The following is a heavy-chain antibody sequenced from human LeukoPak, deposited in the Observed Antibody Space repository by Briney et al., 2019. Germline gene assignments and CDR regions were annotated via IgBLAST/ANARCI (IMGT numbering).Heavy chain of an antibody. V-gene: IGHV3-53*01. J-gene: IGHJ4*02. CDR1: GFTFGSFA. CDR3: ARVLSVSYCDS. CDR2: IYSGGST. D-gene: IGHD2/OR15-2a*01. Sequence: GGSLRLSCAASGFTFGSFAMLWVRQAPGKGLEWVSVIYSGGSTYYADSVKGRFTISRDNSKNTLYLQMNSLRGEDTAVYYCARVLSVSYCDSWGQGTLVTVSS.